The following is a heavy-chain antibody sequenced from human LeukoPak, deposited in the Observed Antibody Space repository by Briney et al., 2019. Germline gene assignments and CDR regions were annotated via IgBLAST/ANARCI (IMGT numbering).Heavy chain of an antibody. CDR1: GSSISSYY. CDR2: ITNGRIT. CDR3: VRLQPNSGEWAFDI. Sequence: PSETLALTWPVPGSSISSYYWTWIRQLPGEGRDWIGYITNGRITNYNSSLKSWVTISVHTSKDQLSLKLSSVTAADTAVYHCVRLQPNSGEWAFDIWGQGTMVSVSS. J-gene: IGHJ3*02. V-gene: IGHV4-59*01. D-gene: IGHD6-19*01.